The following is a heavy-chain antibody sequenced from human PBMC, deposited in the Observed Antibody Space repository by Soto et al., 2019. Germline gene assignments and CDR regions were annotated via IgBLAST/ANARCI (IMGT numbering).Heavy chain of an antibody. CDR3: AINWNYAYYYGMLV. Sequence: QVQLVESGGGVVQPGRSLRLSCAASGFTFSSYGMHWVRQAPGKGLEWVAVISYDGSNKYYADSVKGRFTISRDNSKNTLYLQMNSRRAEDTAVYYCAINWNYAYYYGMLVWVQGTTVTVSS. D-gene: IGHD1-7*01. J-gene: IGHJ6*02. CDR1: GFTFSSYG. CDR2: ISYDGSNK. V-gene: IGHV3-30*03.